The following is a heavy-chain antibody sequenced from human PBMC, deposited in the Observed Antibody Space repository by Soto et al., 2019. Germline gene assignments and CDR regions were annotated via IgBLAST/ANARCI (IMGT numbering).Heavy chain of an antibody. Sequence: SETLSLTCNVSGGSVSSSSYYWGWIRQAPGKGLEWIVSTYYSAGTYYNPSLKSRVTTSMDASKNQFSLTVTSETAADTAIYYCARHASRGYSSSWYFEDWGQGTPVTVSS. D-gene: IGHD6-13*01. V-gene: IGHV4-39*01. CDR2: TYYSAGT. J-gene: IGHJ4*02. CDR3: ARHASRGYSSSWYFED. CDR1: GGSVSSSSYY.